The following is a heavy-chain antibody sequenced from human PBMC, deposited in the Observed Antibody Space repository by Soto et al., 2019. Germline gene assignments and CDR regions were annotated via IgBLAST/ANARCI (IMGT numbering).Heavy chain of an antibody. CDR3: AREPVGAANNFDC. CDR1: GYTFTGYY. CDR2: INPNSGGT. Sequence: GASVKVSCKASGYTFTGYYMHWVRQAPGQGLEWMGWINPNSGGTNYAQKFQGRVTMTRDTSISTAYMELSRLRSDDTAGYYCAREPVGAANNFDCWGRGTLVSVSS. D-gene: IGHD2-15*01. V-gene: IGHV1-2*02. J-gene: IGHJ4*02.